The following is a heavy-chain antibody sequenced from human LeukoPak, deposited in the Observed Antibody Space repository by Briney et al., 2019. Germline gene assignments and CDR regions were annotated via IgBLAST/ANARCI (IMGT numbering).Heavy chain of an antibody. D-gene: IGHD6-6*01. J-gene: IGHJ6*03. Sequence: SETLSLTCAVSGGSFSGYYWSWIRQPPGKGLEWIGEINHSGSTNYNPSLKSRVTISVDTSKNQFSLKLSSVTAADTAMYYCATEDYGSSSWPPFFYYYMDVWGKGTTVTVPS. V-gene: IGHV4-34*01. CDR2: INHSGST. CDR1: GGSFSGYY. CDR3: ATEDYGSSSWPPFFYYYMDV.